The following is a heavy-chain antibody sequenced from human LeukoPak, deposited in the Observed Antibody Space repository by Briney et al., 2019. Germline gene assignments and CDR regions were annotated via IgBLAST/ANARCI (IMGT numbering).Heavy chain of an antibody. D-gene: IGHD2-2*01. CDR1: GFTFSSYA. V-gene: IGHV3-23*01. CDR3: AKDPYCSSTSCYADNEYFQH. Sequence: GGSLRLSCAASGFTFSSYAMSWVRQAPGKGLEWVSAISGSGGSTYYADSVKGRFTISRDNSKNTLYLQMNSLRAEDTAVYYCAKDPYCSSTSCYADNEYFQHWGQGTLVTVSS. CDR2: ISGSGGST. J-gene: IGHJ1*01.